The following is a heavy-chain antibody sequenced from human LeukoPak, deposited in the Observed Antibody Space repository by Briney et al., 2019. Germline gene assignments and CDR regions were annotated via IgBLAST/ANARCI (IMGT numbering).Heavy chain of an antibody. CDR3: ARGGNYYDRSGYYDTSDY. D-gene: IGHD3-22*01. J-gene: IGHJ4*02. Sequence: ASVRVSCKVSGYTLTELSMHWVRQATGQGLEWMGWMNPNSGNTGYAQKFQGRVAMTRNTSISTAYMELSSLRSEDTAVYYCARGGNYYDRSGYYDTSDYWGQGTLVTVSS. CDR2: MNPNSGNT. V-gene: IGHV1-8*01. CDR1: GYTLTELS.